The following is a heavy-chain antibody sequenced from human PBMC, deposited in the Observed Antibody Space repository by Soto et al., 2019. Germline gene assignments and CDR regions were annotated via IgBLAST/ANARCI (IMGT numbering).Heavy chain of an antibody. J-gene: IGHJ3*02. CDR1: GSISPYY. CDR2: IFTNEHI. D-gene: IGHD3-9*01. Sequence: GSISPYYWNWIRQPAGKRLEWIGRIFTNEHINYNPSLKSRATLSVDTSKNQFSLKLSSVTAADTAVYYCASTPFVYYDILTGTAFDIWGQGIMVTVSS. V-gene: IGHV4-4*07. CDR3: ASTPFVYYDILTGTAFDI.